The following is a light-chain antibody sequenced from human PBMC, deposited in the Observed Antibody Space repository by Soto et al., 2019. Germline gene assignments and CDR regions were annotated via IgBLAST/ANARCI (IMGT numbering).Light chain of an antibody. CDR2: TAS. V-gene: IGKV1-39*01. Sequence: DVQMTQSPSSLSASVGDRVTMTCRASQDMSIYLNWYQQKSGKAPKLLIYTASSLHSGVPSRFSGSGSGTEFTLTISSLQAEDFATYYCQQSYSAPYTFGQGTKLDIK. CDR1: QDMSIY. J-gene: IGKJ2*01. CDR3: QQSYSAPYT.